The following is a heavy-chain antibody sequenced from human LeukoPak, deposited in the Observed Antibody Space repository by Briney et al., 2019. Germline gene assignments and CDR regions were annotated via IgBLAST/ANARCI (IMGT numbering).Heavy chain of an antibody. D-gene: IGHD2-2*01. CDR2: VSSDGSST. Sequence: PGGSLRLSCAASGFTFSTYWMHWVRQAPGKGLVWVSRVSSDGSSTDYADSVKGRFTISRDNAKNTLYLQMNSLRAEDTAVYYCARPSGSTSSNRFDPWGQGTLVTVSS. J-gene: IGHJ5*02. V-gene: IGHV3-74*01. CDR1: GFTFSTYW. CDR3: ARPSGSTSSNRFDP.